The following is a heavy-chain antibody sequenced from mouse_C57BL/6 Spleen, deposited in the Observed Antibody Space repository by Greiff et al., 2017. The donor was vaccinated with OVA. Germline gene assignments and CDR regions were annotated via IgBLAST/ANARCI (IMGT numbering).Heavy chain of an antibody. Sequence: VQLKESGAELVRPGASVKLSCTASGFNIKDDYMHWVKQRPEQGLEWIGWIDPENGDTEYASKFQGKATITADTSSNTAYLQLSSLTSEDTAVYYCGGTGYFDYWGQGTTLTVSS. CDR1: GFNIKDDY. D-gene: IGHD4-1*01. CDR3: GGTGYFDY. CDR2: IDPENGDT. V-gene: IGHV14-4*01. J-gene: IGHJ2*01.